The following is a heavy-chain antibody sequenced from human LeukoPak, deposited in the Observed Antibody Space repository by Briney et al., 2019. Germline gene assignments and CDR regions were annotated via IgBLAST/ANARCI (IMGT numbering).Heavy chain of an antibody. J-gene: IGHJ4*02. D-gene: IGHD1-26*01. Sequence: SGTLSLTCTVSGCSISSFYWTWIRQPQGRGLEGTGYIYYSGSTNYNPSLKRRVTISVDTSKNQLSLKLSSVTAADTTVHYCARVNEYSGSYTYFDSPGQGTLVTVSP. CDR2: IYYSGST. CDR1: GCSISSFY. V-gene: IGHV4-59*01. CDR3: ARVNEYSGSYTYFDS.